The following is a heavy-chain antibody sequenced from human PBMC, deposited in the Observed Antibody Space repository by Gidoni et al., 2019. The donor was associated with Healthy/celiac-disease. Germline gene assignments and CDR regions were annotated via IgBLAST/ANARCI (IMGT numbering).Heavy chain of an antibody. CDR1: GFTFSSYS. CDR3: ARDGLSGHSGGNFV. Sequence: EVQLVESGGGLVQPGGSLRLSCAASGFTFSSYSMNWVRQAPGKGLEWVSYISTTSINYADSVKGRFTISRDNAKNSLYLQMNSLRDEDTAVYYCARDGLSGHSGGNFVWGQGTTVTVSS. V-gene: IGHV3-48*02. CDR2: ISTTSI. J-gene: IGHJ6*02. D-gene: IGHD1-26*01.